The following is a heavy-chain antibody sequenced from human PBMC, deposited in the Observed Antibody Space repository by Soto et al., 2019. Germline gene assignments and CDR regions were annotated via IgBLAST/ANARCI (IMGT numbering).Heavy chain of an antibody. V-gene: IGHV1-69*06. CDR3: ARVGPAHYYDSSGYYSPLDY. CDR1: GDTFSSYA. CDR2: IIPMFGTA. D-gene: IGHD3-22*01. Sequence: QVQLVQSGAEVKKPGSSVKVSCKASGDTFSSYAINWVRQAPGQGLEWMGGIIPMFGTANYAQKFKGRVTITAGRSTSTVYMELSSLRSEDTAVYYCARVGPAHYYDSSGYYSPLDYWCQGTLVTVSS. J-gene: IGHJ4*02.